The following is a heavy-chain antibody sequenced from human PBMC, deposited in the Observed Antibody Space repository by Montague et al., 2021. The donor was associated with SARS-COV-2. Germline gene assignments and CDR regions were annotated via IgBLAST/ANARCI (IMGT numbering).Heavy chain of an antibody. V-gene: IGHV3-53*04. CDR3: ARDLTYGSGRSYYYGMDV. D-gene: IGHD3-10*01. CDR2: IYSGGST. J-gene: IGHJ6*02. CDR1: RFTVSSNY. Sequence: SLRLSCAASRFTVSSNYMSWVRQAPGKGLEWVSVIYSGGSTYYADSVKGRFAISRHNSKNTLYLQMNSLRAEDTAVYYCARDLTYGSGRSYYYGMDVWGQGTTVTVSS.